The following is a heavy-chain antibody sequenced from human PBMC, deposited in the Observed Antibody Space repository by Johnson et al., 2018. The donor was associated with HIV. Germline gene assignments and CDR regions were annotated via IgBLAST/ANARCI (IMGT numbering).Heavy chain of an antibody. D-gene: IGHD2-15*01. Sequence: VQLVESGGGLVKPGGSLRLSCAASGFSVSDSYMSWVRQRTGKGLEWVSGIGTAGDTYYPASVKGRFTISRDNSKNTLYLQMNSLRAEDTAVYYCARDMEAYCSGGSCYSAAFDIWGQGTMVTVSS. CDR1: GFSVSDSY. V-gene: IGHV3-13*01. J-gene: IGHJ3*02. CDR3: ARDMEAYCSGGSCYSAAFDI. CDR2: IGTAGDT.